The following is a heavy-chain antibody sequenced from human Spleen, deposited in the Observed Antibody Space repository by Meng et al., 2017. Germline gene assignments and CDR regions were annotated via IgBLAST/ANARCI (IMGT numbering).Heavy chain of an antibody. CDR1: GGSFSGYY. V-gene: IGHV4-34*01. CDR3: ARGSFVQRLFDY. J-gene: IGHJ4*02. CDR2: INHSGST. D-gene: IGHD6-25*01. Sequence: QVQLQQWGAGLLKPSETLSLTCAVYGGSFSGYYWSWIRQPPGKGLEWIGEINHSGSTNYNPSLKSRVTISVDTSKNQFSLKLSSVTAADTGVYYCARGSFVQRLFDYWGQGTLVTVSS.